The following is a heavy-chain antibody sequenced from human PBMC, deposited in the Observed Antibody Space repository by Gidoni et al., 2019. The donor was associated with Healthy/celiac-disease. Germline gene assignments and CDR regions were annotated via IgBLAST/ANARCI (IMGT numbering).Heavy chain of an antibody. V-gene: IGHV4-39*07. CDR3: ARDGEGIAAAGGAFDI. Sequence: QLQLQESGPGLVKPSETLSLTCTVSGGSISSSSYYCGWIRQPPGKGLEWIGSIYYSGSTYYNPSLKSRVTISVDTSKNQFSLKLSSVTAADTAVYYCARDGEGIAAAGGAFDIWGQGTMVTVSS. CDR2: IYYSGST. J-gene: IGHJ3*02. D-gene: IGHD6-13*01. CDR1: GGSISSSSYY.